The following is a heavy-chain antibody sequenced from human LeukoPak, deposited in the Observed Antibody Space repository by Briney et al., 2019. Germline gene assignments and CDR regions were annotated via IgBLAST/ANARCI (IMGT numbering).Heavy chain of an antibody. CDR1: GFTFSSYS. Sequence: PGGSLRLSCAASGFTFSSYSMNWVRQAPGKGLEWVSPISSSSSYIYYADSVKGRFTISRDNAKNSLYLQMNSLRAEDTAVYYCASDDILTGYRILDYWGQGTLVTVSS. D-gene: IGHD3-9*01. V-gene: IGHV3-21*01. J-gene: IGHJ4*02. CDR3: ASDDILTGYRILDY. CDR2: ISSSSSYI.